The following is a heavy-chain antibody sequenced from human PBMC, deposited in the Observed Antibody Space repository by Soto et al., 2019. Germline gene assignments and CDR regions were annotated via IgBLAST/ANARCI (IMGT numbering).Heavy chain of an antibody. CDR2: IKTTTDGGTI. Sequence: EVQLVESGGGLVKPGGSLRLSCAASGINFNKAWMSWVRQAPGKGLEWVGRIKTTTDGGTIDYAAPVEGRFTISRDDSKNTMYLQMNSLKTEDTAVYYCTTGIKSGSFWGQGTLVTVSS. D-gene: IGHD3-10*01. J-gene: IGHJ4*02. CDR3: TTGIKSGSF. CDR1: GINFNKAW. V-gene: IGHV3-15*01.